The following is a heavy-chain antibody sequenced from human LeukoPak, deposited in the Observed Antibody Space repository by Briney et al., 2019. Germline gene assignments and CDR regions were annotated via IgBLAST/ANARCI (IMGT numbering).Heavy chain of an antibody. V-gene: IGHV3-48*04. CDR1: GFTFSSYS. D-gene: IGHD6-13*01. CDR2: ISSSRSTI. CDR3: ARLGWSIAAAGGWFDP. Sequence: PGGSLRLSCAASGFTFSSYSMNWVRQAPGKGLEWVSYISSSRSTIYYADSVKGRFTISRDNAKNSLYLQMNSLRAEDTAVYYCARLGWSIAAAGGWFDPWGQGTLVTVSS. J-gene: IGHJ5*02.